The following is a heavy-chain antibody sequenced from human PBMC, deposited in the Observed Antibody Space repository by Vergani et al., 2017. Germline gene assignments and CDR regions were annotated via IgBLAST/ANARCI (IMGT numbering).Heavy chain of an antibody. J-gene: IGHJ6*03. D-gene: IGHD2-8*01. CDR1: GFTFSNAW. V-gene: IGHV3-15*01. CDR2: IKSKTDGGTT. Sequence: EVQLVESGGGLVKPGGSLRLSCAASGFTFSNAWMSWVRQAPGKGLEWVGRIKSKTDGGTTDYAAPVKGRFTISRDDSKNTLYLRMNSLKTEDTAVYYCTTNIVLMVYPKQYYYYYYMDVWGKGTTVTVSS. CDR3: TTNIVLMVYPKQYYYYYYMDV.